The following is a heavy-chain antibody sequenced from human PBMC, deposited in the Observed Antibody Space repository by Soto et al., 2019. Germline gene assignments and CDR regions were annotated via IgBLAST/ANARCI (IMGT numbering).Heavy chain of an antibody. CDR1: GFTFSAYY. Sequence: QVPLVQSGAEVKKPGASVKVSCKASGFTFSAYYIYWVRQAPGQGLEWIGWINPNSGDTNNAQKFQGRVTMTRDTSTSTVYMELSALISDDTAVYYCARSLLDEYSSSWRSAYYGMDVWGQGTTVTVSS. V-gene: IGHV1-2*02. J-gene: IGHJ6*02. CDR3: ARSLLDEYSSSWRSAYYGMDV. D-gene: IGHD6-13*01. CDR2: INPNSGDT.